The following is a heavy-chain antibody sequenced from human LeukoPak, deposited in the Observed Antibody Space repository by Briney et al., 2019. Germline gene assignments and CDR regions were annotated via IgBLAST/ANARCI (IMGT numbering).Heavy chain of an antibody. CDR2: TSGRGGST. D-gene: IGHD5-18*01. CDR1: GFTFNNYA. V-gene: IGHV3-23*01. CDR3: AKIQTWSYFDS. Sequence: PGGSLRLSCAASGFTFNNYAMSWVRQAPGKGLQWVSPTSGRGGSTYSADPVKGRFTISRDNSQNPLYLQMHSLSAEDPAVYYCAKIQTWSYFDSWGQGPLVTVSS. J-gene: IGHJ4*02.